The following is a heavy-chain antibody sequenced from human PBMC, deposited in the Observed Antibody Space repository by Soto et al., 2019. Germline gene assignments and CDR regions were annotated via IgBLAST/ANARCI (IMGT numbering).Heavy chain of an antibody. J-gene: IGHJ4*02. CDR3: VRDLYPTHFDY. V-gene: IGHV3-48*03. CDR2: ISSSGSAI. Sequence: GGSLRLSCAASGFTLSFYEMHWVRQAPGKGLEWVSYISSSGSAIYYADSVRGRFTISRDNAKNSLYLQMNSLRAEDTALYYCVRDLYPTHFDYCGQGTLVTVSS. CDR1: GFTLSFYE.